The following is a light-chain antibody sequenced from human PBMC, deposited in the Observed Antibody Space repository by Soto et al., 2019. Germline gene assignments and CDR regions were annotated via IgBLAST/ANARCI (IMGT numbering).Light chain of an antibody. CDR3: QQSYSLPRT. CDR1: QSVGRW. Sequence: DIQMTQSPSTLSASVGDRVTITCRASQSVGRWLAWYQQKPGQAPKLLIYAASTLHSGVPSRFSGGGSGTDFTLTISSLQPEDFATYYCQQSYSLPRTFGQGTKVDIK. CDR2: AAS. J-gene: IGKJ1*01. V-gene: IGKV1-39*01.